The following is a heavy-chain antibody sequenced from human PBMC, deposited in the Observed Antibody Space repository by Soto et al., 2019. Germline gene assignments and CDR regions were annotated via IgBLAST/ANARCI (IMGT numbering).Heavy chain of an antibody. D-gene: IGHD6-13*01. CDR2: IYHSGST. CDR3: ARVIATAVHWFDP. J-gene: IGHJ5*02. Sequence: SETLSLTCAVSGGSISSSNWRSWVRQPPGKGLEWIGDIYHSGSTNYNPSLKSRVTISVDKSKNQFSLKLSSVTAADTAVYYCARVIATAVHWFDPWGQGTLVTVS. V-gene: IGHV4-4*02. CDR1: GGSISSSNW.